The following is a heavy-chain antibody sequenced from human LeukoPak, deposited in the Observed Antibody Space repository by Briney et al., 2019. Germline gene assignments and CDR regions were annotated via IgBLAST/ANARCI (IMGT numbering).Heavy chain of an antibody. D-gene: IGHD2-2*01. CDR2: ISAYNGNT. V-gene: IGHV1-18*01. Sequence: ASVKVSCKASGYTFTSYGISWVRQAPGQGLEWMGWISAYNGNTNYAQKLQGRVTMTADTSTSTAYMELRSLRSDDTAVYYCARESYCSSTSCYSDYYYYGMDVWGQGTTVTVSS. CDR1: GYTFTSYG. CDR3: ARESYCSSTSCYSDYYYYGMDV. J-gene: IGHJ6*02.